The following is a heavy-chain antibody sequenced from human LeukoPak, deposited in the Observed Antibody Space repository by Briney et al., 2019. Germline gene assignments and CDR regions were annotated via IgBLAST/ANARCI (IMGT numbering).Heavy chain of an antibody. D-gene: IGHD3-22*01. Sequence: GRSLRLSCAASGFTFDDYAMHWVRQAPGKGLEWVSGISWNSGSMGYADSVKGRFTISRDNAKNSLYLQMNSLRAEDTALYYCAKGGHHRITMIDYWGQGTLVTVSS. V-gene: IGHV3-9*01. CDR1: GFTFDDYA. CDR3: AKGGHHRITMIDY. J-gene: IGHJ4*02. CDR2: ISWNSGSM.